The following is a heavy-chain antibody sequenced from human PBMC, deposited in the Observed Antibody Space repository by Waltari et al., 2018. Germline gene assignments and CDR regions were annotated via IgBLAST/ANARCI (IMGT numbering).Heavy chain of an antibody. CDR3: ARGWYNSKTGY. CDR2: FYYTEST. V-gene: IGHV4-61*08. CDR1: GGSLSASISGAY. J-gene: IGHJ4*02. Sequence: QVQLQESVPGLVKPSATLSLTCTVSGGSLSASISGAYYSWIRQPGEKGLEWIGQFYYTESTNYTPSLMSRVTITVDTSKKQLSLKRTSVNAADTAVYDCARGWYNSKTGYWGQGTLVTVSS. D-gene: IGHD1-1*01.